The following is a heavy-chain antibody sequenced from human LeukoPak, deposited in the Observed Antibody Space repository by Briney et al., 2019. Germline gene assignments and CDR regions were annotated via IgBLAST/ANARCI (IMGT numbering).Heavy chain of an antibody. CDR1: GYTFTSYG. CDR3: ARGAFDYYDSSGYYSPLDY. J-gene: IGHJ4*02. V-gene: IGHV1-18*01. Sequence: ASVKVSCKASGYTFTSYGISWVRQAPGQGLEWMGWISAYNGNTNYAQKLKGRVTMTTDTSTSTAYMELRSLRSDDTAVYYCARGAFDYYDSSGYYSPLDYWGQGTLVTVSS. D-gene: IGHD3-22*01. CDR2: ISAYNGNT.